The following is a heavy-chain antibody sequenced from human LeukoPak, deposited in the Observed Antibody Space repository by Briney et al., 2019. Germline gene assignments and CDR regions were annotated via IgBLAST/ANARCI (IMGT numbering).Heavy chain of an antibody. D-gene: IGHD2-2*01. V-gene: IGHV3-48*01. CDR1: GFIFSSYS. Sequence: GGSLRLSCAASGFIFSSYSMNWVRQAPGKGLEWVSYISSSSSTIYYADSVKGRFTISRDNAKNSLYLQMNSLRTEDTAVYYCAKLTVPLDAFDIWGQGTMVTVSS. CDR3: AKLTVPLDAFDI. CDR2: ISSSSSTI. J-gene: IGHJ3*02.